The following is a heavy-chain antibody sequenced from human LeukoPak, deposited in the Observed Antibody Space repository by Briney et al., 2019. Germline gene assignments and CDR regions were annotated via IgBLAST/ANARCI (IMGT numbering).Heavy chain of an antibody. CDR2: INPSGGST. D-gene: IGHD2-2*01. CDR1: GYTFTSYY. V-gene: IGHV1-46*01. J-gene: IGHJ6*02. Sequence: ASVKVSCKASGYTFTSYYMHWVRQAPGQGLEWMGIINPSGGSTSYVQKFQGRVTMTRDTSTSTVYMELSSLRSEDTAVYYCARGLYCSSTSCYVLAYYYGMDVWGQGTTVTVSS. CDR3: ARGLYCSSTSCYVLAYYYGMDV.